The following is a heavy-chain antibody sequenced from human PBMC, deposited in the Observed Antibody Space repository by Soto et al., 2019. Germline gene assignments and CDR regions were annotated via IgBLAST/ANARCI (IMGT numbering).Heavy chain of an antibody. CDR2: IGAAGDT. Sequence: GGSLRLSCAASGFTFSTYGMHWVRQSTGKGLEWVSAIGAAGDTFYADSVKGRFTISRENAKNSLYLQMNSLRAGDTAVYYCARGVPSRYDFWSGYPSVVMDAWGQGTTVTVSS. D-gene: IGHD3-3*01. J-gene: IGHJ6*02. CDR3: ARGVPSRYDFWSGYPSVVMDA. CDR1: GFTFSTYG. V-gene: IGHV3-13*04.